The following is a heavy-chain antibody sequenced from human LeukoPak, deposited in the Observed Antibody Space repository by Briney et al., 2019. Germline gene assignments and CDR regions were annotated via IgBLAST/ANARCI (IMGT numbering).Heavy chain of an antibody. CDR3: ARDGRIVVVPAANDAFDI. CDR1: GHTFTSYG. D-gene: IGHD2-2*01. V-gene: IGHV1-18*01. Sequence: ASVKVSCKASGHTFTSYGISWVRQAPGQGLEWMGWISAYNGNTNYAQKLQGRVTMTTDTSTSTAYMELRSLRSDDTAVYYCARDGRIVVVPAANDAFDIWGQGTMVTVSS. CDR2: ISAYNGNT. J-gene: IGHJ3*02.